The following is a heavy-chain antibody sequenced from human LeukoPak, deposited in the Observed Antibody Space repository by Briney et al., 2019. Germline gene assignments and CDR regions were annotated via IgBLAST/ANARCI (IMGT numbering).Heavy chain of an antibody. D-gene: IGHD4-17*01. Sequence: ASVRVSCKASGYTFNNFDINWVRQANGQGLEWMGWMNPNSGNTGYAQKFQGRVTITWDTSISTAYMELSSLRSEDTAVYYCARDIPDYGDYIRLNWFDPWGQGTLVTVSS. V-gene: IGHV1-8*03. CDR2: MNPNSGNT. J-gene: IGHJ5*02. CDR3: ARDIPDYGDYIRLNWFDP. CDR1: GYTFNNFD.